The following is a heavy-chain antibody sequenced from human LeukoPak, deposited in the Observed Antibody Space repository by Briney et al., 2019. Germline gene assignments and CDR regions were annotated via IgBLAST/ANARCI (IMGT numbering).Heavy chain of an antibody. V-gene: IGHV4-59*12. CDR1: GGSISSYY. CDR2: IYHSGST. CDR3: ARDHAAAGIEGY. J-gene: IGHJ4*02. D-gene: IGHD6-13*01. Sequence: SETLSLTCTVSGGSISSYYWSWIRQPAGKGLEWIGYIYHSGSTYYNPSLKSRVTVSVDRSKNQFSLKLSSVTAADTAVYYCARDHAAAGIEGYWGQGTLVTVSS.